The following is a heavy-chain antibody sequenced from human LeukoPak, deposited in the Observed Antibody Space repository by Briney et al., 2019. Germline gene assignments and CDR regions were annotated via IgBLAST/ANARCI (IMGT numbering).Heavy chain of an antibody. CDR3: ARHATTVVTTGFDY. V-gene: IGHV4-59*08. D-gene: IGHD4-23*01. CDR2: IYDSGST. J-gene: IGHJ4*02. CDR1: GGSISRYY. Sequence: PSETLSLTCTVSGGSISRYYWSWIRQSPGKGLEWIGYIYDSGSTNYNPSLRSRVTISVDTSKNQFSLKLISVTAADTAVYYCARHATTVVTTGFDYWGQGTLVTVSS.